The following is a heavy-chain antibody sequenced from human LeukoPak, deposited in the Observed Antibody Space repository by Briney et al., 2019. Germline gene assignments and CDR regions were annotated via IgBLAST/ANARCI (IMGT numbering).Heavy chain of an antibody. D-gene: IGHD4-17*01. CDR3: ARLSPIDYAQW. Sequence: QTGGSLRLSCAASGFTFSSYDMHWVRHATGKGLEWVSAIGTAGDPYYPGSVKGRFTISRENAKNSLYLQMNSLRAGDTAVYYCARLSPIDYAQWWGQGILVTASS. CDR1: GFTFSSYD. CDR2: IGTAGDP. V-gene: IGHV3-13*05. J-gene: IGHJ4*02.